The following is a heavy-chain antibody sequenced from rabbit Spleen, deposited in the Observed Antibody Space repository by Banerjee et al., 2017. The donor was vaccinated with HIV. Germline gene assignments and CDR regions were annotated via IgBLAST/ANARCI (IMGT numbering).Heavy chain of an antibody. CDR3: ARDSGSSFSSYGMDL. CDR2: IDSGNSGFT. Sequence: QSLEESGGDLVKPGASLTLTCKASGVSFSFNSYMCWVRQAPGKGLEWIACIDSGNSGFTYFASLAKGRFTISKTSSTAVTLQMTSLTAADTATYFCARDSGSSFSSYGMDLWCPGTLVTVS. V-gene: IGHV1S40*01. D-gene: IGHD8-1*01. CDR1: GVSFSFNSY. J-gene: IGHJ6*01.